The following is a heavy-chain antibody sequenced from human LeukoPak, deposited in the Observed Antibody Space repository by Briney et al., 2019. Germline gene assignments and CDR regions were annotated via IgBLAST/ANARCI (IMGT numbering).Heavy chain of an antibody. CDR3: AREDYSGYDFYDY. Sequence: GGSLRLSCAASGFTFSSYWMHWVRQAPGKGLVWFSLINSDGSSRNYADSVKGRFTISRDNAKNTLYLQRNSLRVEDTAVYYCAREDYSGYDFYDYWGQGSLVTVSS. CDR1: GFTFSSYW. CDR2: INSDGSSR. D-gene: IGHD5-12*01. J-gene: IGHJ4*02. V-gene: IGHV3-74*01.